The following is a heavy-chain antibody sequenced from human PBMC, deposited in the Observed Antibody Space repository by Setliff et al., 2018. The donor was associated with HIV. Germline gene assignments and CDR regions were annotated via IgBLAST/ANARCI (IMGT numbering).Heavy chain of an antibody. CDR3: ARGLRSSTYYYYYYMDV. D-gene: IGHD6-6*01. Sequence: SLTFTVSGCSISSYYWSWIRQPPGKGLEWIGYIYYSGSTNYNPSLKSRVTISVDTSKNQFSLKLSSVTAADTAVYYCARGLRSSTYYYYYYMDVWGKGTTVTVSS. CDR1: GCSISSYY. J-gene: IGHJ6*03. CDR2: IYYSGST. V-gene: IGHV4-59*01.